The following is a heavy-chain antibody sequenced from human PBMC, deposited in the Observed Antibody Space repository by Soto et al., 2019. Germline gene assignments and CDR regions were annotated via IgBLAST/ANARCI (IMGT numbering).Heavy chain of an antibody. CDR1: GFAFGFYE. J-gene: IGHJ6*02. Sequence: GGSLRLSCAASGFAFGFYEMNWVRQAPGKGLEWVSYISTSGDTIYYADSVKGRFTISRDNARNSLYLQMNSLRAEDTAVYYCARDGYGDPYYYYGMDVWGQGTTVTVSS. CDR3: ARDGYGDPYYYYGMDV. D-gene: IGHD4-17*01. CDR2: ISTSGDTI. V-gene: IGHV3-48*03.